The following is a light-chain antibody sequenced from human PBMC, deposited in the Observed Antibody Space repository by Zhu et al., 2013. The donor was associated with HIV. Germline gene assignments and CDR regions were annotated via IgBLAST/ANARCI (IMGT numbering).Light chain of an antibody. CDR3: QQYSKWPLT. V-gene: IGKV3-15*01. CDR2: GAS. CDR1: QSLNGY. Sequence: EIVMTQSPATLSVSPGERATLSCRASQSLNGYLAWYQQQPGQAPRLLIYGASTRATGIAARFSGGGSGTEFTLTISSLQSEDFAMYYCQQYSKWPLTFGGGTKVEIK. J-gene: IGKJ4*01.